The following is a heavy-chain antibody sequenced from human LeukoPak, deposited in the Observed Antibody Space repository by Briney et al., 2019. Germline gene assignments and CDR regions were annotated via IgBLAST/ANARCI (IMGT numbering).Heavy chain of an antibody. CDR2: ISAYNGNT. D-gene: IGHD2-15*01. V-gene: IGHV1-18*01. J-gene: IGHJ6*02. CDR3: AREDCSAGSCYSMPNYYFYYYGMDV. Sequence: ASVKVSCKASGYTFTSYGISWVRQAPGQGLEWMGWISAYNGNTNYAQKLQGRVTMTTDTSTSTAYMELRSLRYDDTAVYYCAREDCSAGSCYSMPNYYFYYYGMDVWGQGTTVTVSS. CDR1: GYTFTSYG.